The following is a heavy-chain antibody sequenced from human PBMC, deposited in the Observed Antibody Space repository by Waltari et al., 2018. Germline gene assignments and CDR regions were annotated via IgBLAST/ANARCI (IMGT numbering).Heavy chain of an antibody. D-gene: IGHD3-22*01. V-gene: IGHV1-69*01. CDR2: ITPILGTA. CDR1: GGTFSSYA. CDR3: ARSRTMIVVDPAYYFDY. J-gene: IGHJ4*02. Sequence: QVQLVQSGAEVKKPGSSVKVSCKASGGTFSSYAISWVRQAPGQGLEWMGGITPILGTANYAQKCQGRVTITADESTSTAYMELSSLRSEDTAVYYCARSRTMIVVDPAYYFDYWGQGTLVTVSS.